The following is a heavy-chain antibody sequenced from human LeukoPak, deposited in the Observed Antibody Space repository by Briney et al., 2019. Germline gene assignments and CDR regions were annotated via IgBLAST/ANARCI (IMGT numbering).Heavy chain of an antibody. Sequence: GGSLRLSCAASGFPFRSYAMHWVRQAPGKGLEYVSAIILDGISTYYANSVKGRFTISRDNSKNTQYLQMGSLRAEDMAVYYCARVAVPGTYDYWGQGTLVTVSS. J-gene: IGHJ4*02. D-gene: IGHD6-19*01. CDR3: ARVAVPGTYDY. V-gene: IGHV3-64*01. CDR2: IILDGIST. CDR1: GFPFRSYA.